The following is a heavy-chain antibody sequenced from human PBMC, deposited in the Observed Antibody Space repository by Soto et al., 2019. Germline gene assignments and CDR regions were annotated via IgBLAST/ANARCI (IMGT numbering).Heavy chain of an antibody. V-gene: IGHV3-23*01. Sequence: GGSLRLSGGASGFAFSSYAMSWVRRGPGKGLEGGGAISGSGGSTYYAGSVKGRFTISTDNPKNTLYLHMNTLRAEDTAVYYCAKAFVPVTTHPYDYWGQGTLVTVSS. J-gene: IGHJ4*02. CDR1: GFAFSSYA. CDR3: AKAFVPVTTHPYDY. D-gene: IGHD4-4*01. CDR2: ISGSGGST.